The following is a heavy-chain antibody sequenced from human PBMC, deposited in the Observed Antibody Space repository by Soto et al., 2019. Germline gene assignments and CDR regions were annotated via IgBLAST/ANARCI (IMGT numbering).Heavy chain of an antibody. J-gene: IGHJ6*02. CDR1: GGSFSGYY. V-gene: IGHV4-34*01. CDR3: ARGVPYYGSGSYYLGYYYGMDV. D-gene: IGHD3-10*01. Sequence: SETLSLTCAVYGGSFSGYYWSWIRQPPGKGLEWIGEINHSGSTNYNPSLKSRVTISVDTSKNQFSLKLSSVTAADTAVYYCARGVPYYGSGSYYLGYYYGMDVWGQGTTVTVSS. CDR2: INHSGST.